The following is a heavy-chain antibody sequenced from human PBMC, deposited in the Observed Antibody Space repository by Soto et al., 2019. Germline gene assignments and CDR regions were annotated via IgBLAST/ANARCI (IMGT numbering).Heavy chain of an antibody. CDR3: ARGGHVVVVTAAFDY. J-gene: IGHJ4*02. V-gene: IGHV1-46*01. CDR2: VNPSGGHT. Sequence: QVQLMQSGAEVKKPGASVKVSCKASGDTFTNYYIHWVRQAPGQGLEWMGTVNPSGGHTTYSQNCLGRVTMTRVTSTSTLYMELTSLTSDDTAVYYCARGGHVVVVTAAFDYWGQGTLVTVSS. D-gene: IGHD2-21*02. CDR1: GDTFTNYY.